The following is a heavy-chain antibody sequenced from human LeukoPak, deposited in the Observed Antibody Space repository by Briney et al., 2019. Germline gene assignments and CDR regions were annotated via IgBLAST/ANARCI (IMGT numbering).Heavy chain of an antibody. CDR3: ARDATTVLVFDY. CDR2: ISYDGSNK. Sequence: GGSLRLSCAASGCTFSSYAMHWVRQAPGKGLEWVAVISYDGSNKYYADSVKGRFTISRDNSKNTLYLQMNSLRAEDTAVYFCARDATTVLVFDYWGQGTLVTVSS. J-gene: IGHJ4*02. D-gene: IGHD4-11*01. V-gene: IGHV3-30-3*01. CDR1: GCTFSSYA.